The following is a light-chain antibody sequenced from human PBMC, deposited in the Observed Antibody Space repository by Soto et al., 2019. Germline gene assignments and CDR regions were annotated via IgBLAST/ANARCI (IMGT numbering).Light chain of an antibody. CDR1: SSNIGSNT. CDR2: SNN. V-gene: IGLV1-44*01. J-gene: IGLJ1*01. CDR3: AAWDDSLSGYV. Sequence: QSVLTQPPSASGTPGQRVTISCSGSSSNIGSNTVNWYQQLPGTAPKLLIYSNNQRPSGVPDRFSGSKSGTSASLAISGLRSEDEADYYCAAWDDSLSGYVFGPGTKVTVL.